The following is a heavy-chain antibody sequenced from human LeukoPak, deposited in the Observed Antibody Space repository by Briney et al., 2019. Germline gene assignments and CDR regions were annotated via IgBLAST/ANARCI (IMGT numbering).Heavy chain of an antibody. CDR1: GFTFNNYN. CDR3: ARDWFHAIDY. D-gene: IGHD2/OR15-2a*01. Sequence: GGSLRLSCEASGFTFNNYNMNWVRQAPGKAMEWVSSITRSGTYIFYADSVKGRFTISRDNAKNTLYLQMNSLRAEDTAVYYCARDWFHAIDYWGQGTLVTVSS. CDR2: ITRSGTYI. J-gene: IGHJ4*02. V-gene: IGHV3-21*01.